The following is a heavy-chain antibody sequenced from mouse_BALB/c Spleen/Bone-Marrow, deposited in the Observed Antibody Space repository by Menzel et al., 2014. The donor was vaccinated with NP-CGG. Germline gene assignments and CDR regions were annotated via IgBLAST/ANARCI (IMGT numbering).Heavy chain of an antibody. J-gene: IGHJ3*01. V-gene: IGHV14-3*02. Sequence: VQLQQSGAELVKPGASVKLSCTASGFNIKDTYMHWVKQRPAQGLEWIGRIDPANGNTKYDPKFQGKATITADTSSNIAYLQLSSLTSEDTAVYYCASYYYGSSLFAYWGQGTLVTVSA. CDR1: GFNIKDTY. CDR3: ASYYYGSSLFAY. CDR2: IDPANGNT. D-gene: IGHD1-1*01.